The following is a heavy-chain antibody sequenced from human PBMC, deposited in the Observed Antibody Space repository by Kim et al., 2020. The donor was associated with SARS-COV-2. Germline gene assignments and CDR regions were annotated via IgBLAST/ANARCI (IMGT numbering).Heavy chain of an antibody. V-gene: IGHV1-3*01. J-gene: IGHJ3*02. Sequence: ASVKVSCKASGYTFTSYAMHWVRQAPGQRLEWMGWINAGNGNTKYSQKFQGRVTITRDTSASTAYMELSSLRSEDTAVYYCARDRVRVNDAFDIWGQGTMVTVSS. CDR2: INAGNGNT. CDR3: ARDRVRVNDAFDI. D-gene: IGHD2-21*01. CDR1: GYTFTSYA.